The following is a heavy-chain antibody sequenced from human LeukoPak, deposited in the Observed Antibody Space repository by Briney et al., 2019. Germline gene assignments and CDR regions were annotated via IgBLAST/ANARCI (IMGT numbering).Heavy chain of an antibody. J-gene: IGHJ4*02. CDR1: GFTFSSYS. D-gene: IGHD3-9*01. V-gene: IGHV3-21*01. CDR2: ISSSSSYI. CDR3: ARDPGKYYDILTGHIDY. Sequence: GGSLRLSCAASGFTFSSYSMNWVRQAPGKGLEWVSSISSSSSYIYYADSVKGRFTISRDNAKNSLYLQMNSLRAEDTAVYYCARDPGKYYDILTGHIDYWGQGTLVTVSS.